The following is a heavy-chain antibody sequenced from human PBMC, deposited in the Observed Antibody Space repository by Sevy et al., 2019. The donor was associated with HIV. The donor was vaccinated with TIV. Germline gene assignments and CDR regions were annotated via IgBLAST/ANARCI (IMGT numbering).Heavy chain of an antibody. CDR2: IYPGDSDT. Sequence: GESLKISCKGSGYSFTSYWIGWVRQMPGKGLEWMGIIYPGDSDTRYSPSFQGQVTISADKSISTAYLQWGSLKASDTAMYYCARTTHYYYYDSSGYYPFDYWGQGTLVTVSS. J-gene: IGHJ4*02. CDR1: GYSFTSYW. CDR3: ARTTHYYYYDSSGYYPFDY. D-gene: IGHD3-22*01. V-gene: IGHV5-51*01.